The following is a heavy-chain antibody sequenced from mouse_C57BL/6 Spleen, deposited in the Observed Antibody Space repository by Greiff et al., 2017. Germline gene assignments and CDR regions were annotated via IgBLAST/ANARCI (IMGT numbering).Heavy chain of an antibody. V-gene: IGHV5-17*01. J-gene: IGHJ4*01. D-gene: IGHD2-5*01. Sequence: EVMLVESGGGLVKPGGSLKLSCAASGFTFSDYGMHWVRQAPEKGLEWVAYISSGSSTIYYADTVKGRFTISRDNAKNTLFLQMTRLRSEDTAMYYCAWRGGYSNYEDAIDYWGQGTSVTVSS. CDR1: GFTFSDYG. CDR3: AWRGGYSNYEDAIDY. CDR2: ISSGSSTI.